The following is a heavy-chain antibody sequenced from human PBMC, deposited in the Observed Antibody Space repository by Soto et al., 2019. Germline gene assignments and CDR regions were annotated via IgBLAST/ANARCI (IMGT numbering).Heavy chain of an antibody. V-gene: IGHV1-3*01. CDR2: INAGNGNT. Sequence: QVQLVQSGAEVKKPGASMKVSCRASGYTFTNYAMQWARQAPGQTLEWMGWINAGNGNTKYSQKFQGRITITRDTTASTAYLDLSSLRPEDTAVYYCARGIWTMARGAYYFDSWGQGTLVTVSS. CDR1: GYTFTNYA. CDR3: ARGIWTMARGAYYFDS. J-gene: IGHJ4*02. D-gene: IGHD3-10*01.